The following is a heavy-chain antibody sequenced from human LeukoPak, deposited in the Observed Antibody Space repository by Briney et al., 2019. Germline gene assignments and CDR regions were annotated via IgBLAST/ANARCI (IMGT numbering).Heavy chain of an antibody. CDR3: ARDHGSGSYWEGFDP. J-gene: IGHJ5*02. V-gene: IGHV3-7*01. CDR1: GFTFSIYW. CDR2: IKKDGSEK. Sequence: TGGSLRLSCAASGFTFSIYWMSCVRQAPGKGLEWVANIKKDGSEKYYVDSVKGRFTISRDNAKNSLSLQMNSLRVEDTAVYYCARDHGSGSYWEGFDPWGQGTLVTVSS. D-gene: IGHD3-10*01.